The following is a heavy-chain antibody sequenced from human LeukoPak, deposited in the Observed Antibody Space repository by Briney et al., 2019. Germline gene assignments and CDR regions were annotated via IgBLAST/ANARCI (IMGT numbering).Heavy chain of an antibody. J-gene: IGHJ3*01. D-gene: IGHD4-17*01. V-gene: IGHV3-23*01. CDR2: ITGSGGYA. CDR3: GKDPNGDYIGAFDF. CDR1: GFTFSSYW. Sequence: PGGSLRLSCAASGFTFSSYWMSWVRQAPEKGLEWVSSITGSGGYANYADSVKGRFTISRDNSKNTLYLQMNSLRVDDTAVYYCGKDPNGDYIGAFDFWGQGTMVTVSS.